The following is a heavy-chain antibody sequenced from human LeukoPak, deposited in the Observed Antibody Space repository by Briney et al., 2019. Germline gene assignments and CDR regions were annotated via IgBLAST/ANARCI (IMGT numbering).Heavy chain of an antibody. CDR3: ARNSTVTSPNTGYFDY. D-gene: IGHD4-17*01. CDR2: VYYSGST. Sequence: SETLSLTCGVSGYSISSGYYWGWIRQPPGKGLEWIGSVYYSGSTHYNPSLKSRVTISVDTSRNQFSLKLSSVTAADTAVYYCARNSTVTSPNTGYFDYWGQGTLATVSS. V-gene: IGHV4-38-2*01. J-gene: IGHJ4*02. CDR1: GYSISSGYY.